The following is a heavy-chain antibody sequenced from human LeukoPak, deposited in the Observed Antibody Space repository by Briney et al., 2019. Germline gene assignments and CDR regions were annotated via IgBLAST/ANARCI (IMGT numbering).Heavy chain of an antibody. CDR3: AGGFSSGGYHYFDY. CDR1: GGSISSYY. Sequence: SETLSLTCTVSGGSISSYYWSWIRQPAGKGLEWIGRTQTSGNTNYNPSLESRVTMSVDTSKNQFSLKLSSVTAADTAVYHCAGGFSSGGYHYFDYWGRGTLVTVSS. V-gene: IGHV4-4*07. CDR2: TQTSGNT. D-gene: IGHD3-22*01. J-gene: IGHJ4*02.